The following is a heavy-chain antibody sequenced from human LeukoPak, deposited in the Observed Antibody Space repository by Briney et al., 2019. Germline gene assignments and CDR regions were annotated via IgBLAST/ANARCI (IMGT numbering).Heavy chain of an antibody. J-gene: IGHJ4*02. CDR1: GGSISSSSYY. D-gene: IGHD5-12*01. Sequence: SETLSLTCTVSGGSISSSSYYWSWIRQPAGKGLEWIGRIYTSGSTNYNPSLKSRVTMSVDTSKNQFSLKLSSVTAADTAVYYCAKSNGYGLIDYWGQGTLVTVSS. CDR3: AKSNGYGLIDY. CDR2: IYTSGST. V-gene: IGHV4-61*02.